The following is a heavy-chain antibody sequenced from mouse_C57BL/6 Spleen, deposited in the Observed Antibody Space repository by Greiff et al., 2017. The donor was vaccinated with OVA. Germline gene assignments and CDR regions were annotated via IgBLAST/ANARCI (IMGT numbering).Heavy chain of an antibody. Sequence: QVQLKQPGAELVKPGASVKMSCKASGYTFTSYWITWVKQRPGQGLEWIGDIYPGSGSTNYNEKFKSKATLTVDTSSSTAYMQLSSLTSEDSAVYYCARNVNSNYYAMDYWGQGTSVTVSS. J-gene: IGHJ4*01. CDR3: ARNVNSNYYAMDY. CDR1: GYTFTSYW. D-gene: IGHD2-5*01. V-gene: IGHV1-55*01. CDR2: IYPGSGST.